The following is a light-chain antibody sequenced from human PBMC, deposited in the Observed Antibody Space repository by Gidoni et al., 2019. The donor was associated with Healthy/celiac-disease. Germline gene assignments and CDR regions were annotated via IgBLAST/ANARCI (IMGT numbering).Light chain of an antibody. J-gene: IGKJ1*01. CDR2: GAS. CDR1: KSVSSN. CDR3: QQYNNWPPGT. Sequence: EIVMTQSPAPLSVSPGERATLPCRASKSVSSNLAWYQQKPGQAPRLLIYGASTRATGIPARFSGSGSGTEFTLTISSLQSEDFAVYYCQQYNNWPPGTFXQXTKVEIK. V-gene: IGKV3-15*01.